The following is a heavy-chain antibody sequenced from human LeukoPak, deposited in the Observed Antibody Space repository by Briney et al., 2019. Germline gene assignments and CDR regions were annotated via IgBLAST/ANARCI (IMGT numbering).Heavy chain of an antibody. CDR1: GFTFSSYS. CDR2: ISSSTNTI. J-gene: IGHJ4*02. Sequence: GGSQRLSCAASGFTFSSYSMNWVRQAPAKGLEWVSYISSSTNTIYYADSVKGRFTISRDNAKNSLFLQMNSLRAEDTAVYYCAREGPYSTMYYFDYWGQGTLVTVSS. V-gene: IGHV3-48*01. D-gene: IGHD6-13*01. CDR3: AREGPYSTMYYFDY.